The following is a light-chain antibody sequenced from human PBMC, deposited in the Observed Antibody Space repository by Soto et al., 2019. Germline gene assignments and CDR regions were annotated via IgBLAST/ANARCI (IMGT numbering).Light chain of an antibody. CDR2: VGTGGNVG. CDR1: SGYSNYK. J-gene: IGLJ3*02. CDR3: CTAHGSGSNFRGV. Sequence: QSVLTQPPSASASLGASVTLTCTLSSGYSNYKVDWYQQRPGKGPRFVMRVGTGGNVGDKGDAIPARCSVVGSGLNRYPTIKNSHQADERDDYCCTAHGSGSNFRGVFGGGTQLTVL. V-gene: IGLV9-49*01.